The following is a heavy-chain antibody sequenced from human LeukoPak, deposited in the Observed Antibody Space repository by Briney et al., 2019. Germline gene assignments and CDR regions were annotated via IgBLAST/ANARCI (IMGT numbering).Heavy chain of an antibody. CDR1: GYTFTSYA. D-gene: IGHD3-10*01. CDR2: INAGNGNT. CDR3: ARVVSFLWFGEGFDP. V-gene: IGHV1-3*01. Sequence: ASVKVSCKASGYTFTSYAMHWVRQAPGQRLEWMGWINAGNGNTKYSQKFQGRVTITRDTSASTAYMELSSLRSEDTAVYYRARVVSFLWFGEGFDPWGQGTLVTVSS. J-gene: IGHJ5*02.